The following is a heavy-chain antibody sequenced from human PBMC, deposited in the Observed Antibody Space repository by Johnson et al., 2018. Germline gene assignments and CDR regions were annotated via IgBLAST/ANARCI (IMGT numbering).Heavy chain of an antibody. CDR2: IIPIFGTA. Sequence: QVQLVQSGAEVKKPGSSVKVSCKASGGTFSSYAISWVRQAPGQGLEWMGGIIPIFGTANYAQKFQGRATITADESTSTAYMGLSSLRSEDTAVDYWARGVGEEYSRSGTAEYFQHWGQGTLVTVSS. J-gene: IGHJ1*01. CDR1: GGTFSSYA. CDR3: ARGVGEEYSRSGTAEYFQH. D-gene: IGHD6-6*01. V-gene: IGHV1-69*12.